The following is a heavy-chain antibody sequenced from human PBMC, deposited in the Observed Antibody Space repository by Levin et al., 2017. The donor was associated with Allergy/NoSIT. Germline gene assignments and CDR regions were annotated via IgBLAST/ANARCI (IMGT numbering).Heavy chain of an antibody. J-gene: IGHJ4*02. CDR2: ISGSGGST. CDR3: MRDRAHYSSGWYEDY. CDR1: GFTFSSYA. V-gene: IGHV3-23*01. D-gene: IGHD6-19*01. Sequence: GESLRISCAVSGFTFSSYAMSWVRQAPGKGLEWVSGISGSGGSTYYADSVKGRFTILRDNSKNTLYLQMNSLRAEDTAVYYCMRDRAHYSSGWYEDYWGQGTPVTVSS.